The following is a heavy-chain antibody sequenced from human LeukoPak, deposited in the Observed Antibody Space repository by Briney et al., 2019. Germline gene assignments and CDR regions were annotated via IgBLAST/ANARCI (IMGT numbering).Heavy chain of an antibody. Sequence: SVKVSCKASGGTFSSYAISWVRQAPGQGLESMGGIIPIFGTANYAQKFQGRVTITTDESTSTAYMELSSLRSEDTAVYYCARGRGKVGATKLGYYYYYMDVWGKGTTVTVSS. CDR2: IIPIFGTA. CDR1: GGTFSSYA. J-gene: IGHJ6*03. V-gene: IGHV1-69*05. D-gene: IGHD1-26*01. CDR3: ARGRGKVGATKLGYYYYYMDV.